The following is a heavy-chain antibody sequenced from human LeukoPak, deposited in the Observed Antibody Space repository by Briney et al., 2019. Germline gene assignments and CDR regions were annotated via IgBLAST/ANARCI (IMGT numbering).Heavy chain of an antibody. D-gene: IGHD2-8*01. V-gene: IGHV3-7*01. CDR3: ARDGWRGAANG. CDR2: INQDGSEK. Sequence: PGGSLRLSCTASGFTFSDYYMTWIRQAPGKGLEWVANINQDGSEKYYVDSVKGRFTISRDNAKNSLYLQMNSLRAEDTAVYYCARDGWRGAANGWGQGTLVTVSS. CDR1: GFTFSDYY. J-gene: IGHJ4*02.